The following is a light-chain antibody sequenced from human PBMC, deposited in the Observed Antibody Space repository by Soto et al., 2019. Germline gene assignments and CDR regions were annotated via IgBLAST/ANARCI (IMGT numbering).Light chain of an antibody. CDR3: LLHKSYPLT. CDR1: QDISSY. Sequence: DIQMTQSPSAMSASVGDRVTITCRASQDISSYLAWFQQKPGKVPKRLIYAASSLQSGVPARFSGSGSGTEFTLTSSSLQPEAFATYYCLLHKSYPLTFGGGTKVEIK. V-gene: IGKV1-17*03. CDR2: AAS. J-gene: IGKJ4*01.